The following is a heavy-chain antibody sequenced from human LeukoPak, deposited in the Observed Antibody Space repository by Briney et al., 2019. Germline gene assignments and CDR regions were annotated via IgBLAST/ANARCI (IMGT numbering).Heavy chain of an antibody. J-gene: IGHJ4*02. Sequence: GGSLRLSCAASGFTFHNYIMNWVRRAPGKGLEWVSAISGSGGSTYYADSVKGRFTISRDNSKNTLYLQMNSLRAEDTAVYYCAKEALTAFDYWGQGTLVTVSS. V-gene: IGHV3-23*01. CDR1: GFTFHNYI. CDR3: AKEALTAFDY. CDR2: ISGSGGST. D-gene: IGHD1-14*01.